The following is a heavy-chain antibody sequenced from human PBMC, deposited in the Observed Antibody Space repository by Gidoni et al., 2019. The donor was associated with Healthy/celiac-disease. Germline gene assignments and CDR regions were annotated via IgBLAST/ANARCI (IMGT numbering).Heavy chain of an antibody. D-gene: IGHD3-22*01. J-gene: IGHJ4*02. CDR3: ARILYYDSSVYYSFPEK. V-gene: IGHV3-7*01. CDR1: GFILSRYW. Sequence: EVQLVESGGDLVQPGGSLRLSCAASGFILSRYWMTWFRQAPGKGLEWVATLNQDGNEKYYVDSVKGRFTISRDNAKSSLYLHMHSLRAEDTAVFYCARILYYDSSVYYSFPEKWGQGTLVTVSS. CDR2: LNQDGNEK.